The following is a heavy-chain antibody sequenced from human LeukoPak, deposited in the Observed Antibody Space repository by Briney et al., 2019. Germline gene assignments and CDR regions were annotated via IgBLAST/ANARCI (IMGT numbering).Heavy chain of an antibody. Sequence: PSETLSLTCTVSGGSISSSSYYWGWIRQPPGKGLEWIGSIYYSGSTYYNPSLKSRVTISVDTSKNQFSLKLSSVTAADTAVYYCARDRYIPAVTFDYWGQGTLVTVSS. V-gene: IGHV4-39*07. CDR3: ARDRYIPAVTFDY. D-gene: IGHD2-2*01. J-gene: IGHJ4*02. CDR2: IYYSGST. CDR1: GGSISSSSYY.